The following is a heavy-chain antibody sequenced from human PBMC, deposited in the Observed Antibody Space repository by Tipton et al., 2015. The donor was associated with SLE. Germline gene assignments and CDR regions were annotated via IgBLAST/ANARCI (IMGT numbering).Heavy chain of an antibody. V-gene: IGHV4-38-2*02. Sequence: TLSLTCAVSGYSISVGYYWAWIRQPPGKGLEWIGSVYHSGSTYENPSVKSRVTISVDTSRMQFSLKMISVSAADTAVYYCAREWGSTSYWGQGTLVTVSS. CDR2: VYHSGST. J-gene: IGHJ4*02. CDR3: AREWGSTSY. D-gene: IGHD3-10*01. CDR1: GYSISVGYY.